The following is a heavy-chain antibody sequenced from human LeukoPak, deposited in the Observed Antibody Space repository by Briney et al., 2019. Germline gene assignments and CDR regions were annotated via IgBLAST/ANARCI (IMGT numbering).Heavy chain of an antibody. Sequence: PSGTLSLTCAVSGGSISTSNWWSWVRQPPGKGLEWIGEIYRSGTTNYNPSLKSRVTMSVDKSKKQFSLKLTSVTAADTAVYYCARGLKSAIFGYWGRGTLVTVSS. CDR2: IYRSGTT. CDR3: ARGLKSAIFGY. CDR1: GGSISTSNW. D-gene: IGHD3-3*01. J-gene: IGHJ4*02. V-gene: IGHV4-4*02.